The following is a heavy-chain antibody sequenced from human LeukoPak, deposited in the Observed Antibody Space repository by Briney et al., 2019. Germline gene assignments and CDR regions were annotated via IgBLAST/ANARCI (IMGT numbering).Heavy chain of an antibody. CDR2: INPDGSAT. D-gene: IGHD3-10*01. V-gene: IGHV3-74*01. Sequence: PGGSLRLSCAASGFAFSGYWMHWVRQAPGKGLVWVSRINPDGSATGYADSVKGRFTICRDNAKNTLYMQMNSLRAEDTAVYYCARDDRYGFDSWGQGTLATVSS. CDR1: GFAFSGYW. CDR3: ARDDRYGFDS. J-gene: IGHJ4*02.